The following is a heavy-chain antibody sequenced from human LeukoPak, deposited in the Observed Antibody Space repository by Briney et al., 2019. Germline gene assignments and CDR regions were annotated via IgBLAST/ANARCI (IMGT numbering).Heavy chain of an antibody. V-gene: IGHV4-59*01. J-gene: IGHJ3*02. D-gene: IGHD4-17*01. Sequence: KASETLSLTCTVSGGSISSYYWSWIRQPPGKGLEWIGYIYYSGSTNYNPSLNSRVTISVDTSKNQFSLKLSSVTAADTAVYYCARGAYGDPVDAAFDIWGQGTMVTVSS. CDR1: GGSISSYY. CDR2: IYYSGST. CDR3: ARGAYGDPVDAAFDI.